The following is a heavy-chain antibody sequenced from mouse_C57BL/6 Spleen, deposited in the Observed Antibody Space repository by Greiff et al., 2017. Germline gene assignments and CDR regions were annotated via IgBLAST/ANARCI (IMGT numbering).Heavy chain of an antibody. Sequence: EVKLHQSGPELVKPGASVKISCKASGYTFTDYYMNWVKQSHGKSLEWIGDINPNNGGTSYNQKFKGKATLTVDKSSSTAYMELRSLTSEDSAVYYCARSGIYYDYDEYYFDYWGQGTTLTVSS. CDR2: INPNNGGT. CDR1: GYTFTDYY. D-gene: IGHD2-4*01. V-gene: IGHV1-26*01. CDR3: ARSGIYYDYDEYYFDY. J-gene: IGHJ2*01.